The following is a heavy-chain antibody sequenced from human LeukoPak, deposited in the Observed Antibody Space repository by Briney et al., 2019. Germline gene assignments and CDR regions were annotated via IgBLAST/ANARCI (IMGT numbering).Heavy chain of an antibody. V-gene: IGHV3-48*04. CDR2: ISSSGSSI. D-gene: IGHD6-13*01. CDR3: ASIASRKQLVDY. J-gene: IGHJ4*02. Sequence: GGSLRLSCAASGFTFSSNWMHWVRQAPGKGLEWVSYISSSGSSIYYADSVKGRFTIARDNAKSSVYLQMNSLRAEDTAVYYCASIASRKQLVDYWGQGTLVTVSS. CDR1: GFTFSSNW.